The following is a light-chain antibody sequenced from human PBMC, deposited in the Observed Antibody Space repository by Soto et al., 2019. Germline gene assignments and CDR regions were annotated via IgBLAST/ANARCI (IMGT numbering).Light chain of an antibody. J-gene: IGKJ1*01. Sequence: DLQMTQSPSTVSASVGDTASIKCRASQSVNNWLAWYQLQPGKAPKLLIYDGSTLGSGVPSRFSGSGSGTELTLTIRRLQPDDFATYFCQQYSTYLTFGQGTKVEI. V-gene: IGKV1-5*01. CDR1: QSVNNW. CDR2: DGS. CDR3: QQYSTYLT.